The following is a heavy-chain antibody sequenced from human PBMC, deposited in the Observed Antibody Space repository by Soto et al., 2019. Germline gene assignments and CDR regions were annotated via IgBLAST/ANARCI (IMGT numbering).Heavy chain of an antibody. V-gene: IGHV4-34*01. J-gene: IGHJ6*02. CDR1: GGSFSGYY. D-gene: IGHD3-9*01. Sequence: SETLSLTCAVYGGSFSGYYWSWIRQPPGKGLEWIGEINHSGSTNYNPSLKSRVTISVDTSKNQFSLKLSSVTAADTAVYYCARSRRNNDILTGYYKSYGMDAWGHGTTVTVSS. CDR2: INHSGST. CDR3: ARSRRNNDILTGYYKSYGMDA.